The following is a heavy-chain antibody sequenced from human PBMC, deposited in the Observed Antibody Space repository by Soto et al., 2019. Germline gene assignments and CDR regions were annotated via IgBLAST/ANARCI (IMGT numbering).Heavy chain of an antibody. Sequence: SETMSLTCTVSGGSISSSSYYWGWIRQPPGKGLEWIGSIYYSGSTYYNPSLKSRVTISVDTSKNQFSLKLSSVTAADTAVYYCAGHEYSSQRTNWFDTWGQGTLVTVSS. D-gene: IGHD6-6*01. CDR2: IYYSGST. V-gene: IGHV4-39*01. J-gene: IGHJ5*01. CDR3: AGHEYSSQRTNWFDT. CDR1: GGSISSSSYY.